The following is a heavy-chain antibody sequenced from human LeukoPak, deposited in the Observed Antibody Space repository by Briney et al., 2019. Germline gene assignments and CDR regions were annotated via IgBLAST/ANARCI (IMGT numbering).Heavy chain of an antibody. J-gene: IGHJ4*02. D-gene: IGHD6-19*01. Sequence: PGGSLRLSCAASGFTFSSYAMHWVREAPGKGLEWVAVISYDGSNKYYADSVKGRFTISRDNSKNTLYLQMNSLRAEDTAVYYCVRDGHATVAVNFDYWGQGTLVTVSS. V-gene: IGHV3-30-3*01. CDR3: VRDGHATVAVNFDY. CDR1: GFTFSSYA. CDR2: ISYDGSNK.